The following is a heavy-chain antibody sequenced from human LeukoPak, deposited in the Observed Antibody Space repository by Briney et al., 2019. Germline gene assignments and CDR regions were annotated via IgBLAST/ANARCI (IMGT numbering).Heavy chain of an antibody. V-gene: IGHV1-2*02. CDR3: ARASPLRYSDWLLKQ. CDR2: ISPNSGVT. D-gene: IGHD3-9*01. Sequence: ASVRVSCKPSGYTFTDYYMHWVRQAPGQGLEWMGWISPNSGVTNYAQKFQGRVTMTRDTSISTAYMELSRLTSDDTAVYYCARASPLRYSDWLLKQWGQGTLVTVSS. J-gene: IGHJ4*02. CDR1: GYTFTDYY.